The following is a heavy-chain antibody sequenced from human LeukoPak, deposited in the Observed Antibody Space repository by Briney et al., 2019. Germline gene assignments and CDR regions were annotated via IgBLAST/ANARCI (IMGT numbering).Heavy chain of an antibody. CDR3: ARVRAGLVDY. V-gene: IGHV4-59*11. J-gene: IGHJ4*02. D-gene: IGHD6-13*01. Sequence: AETLSLTCSVSGGSISSHYWSWIRQPPGKGLEWLGYIFYSGSTTYNPSLKSRVTISVAPSKNQFSLQLSSVTAADTAVYYCARVRAGLVDYWGQGTLVTVSS. CDR2: IFYSGST. CDR1: GGSISSHY.